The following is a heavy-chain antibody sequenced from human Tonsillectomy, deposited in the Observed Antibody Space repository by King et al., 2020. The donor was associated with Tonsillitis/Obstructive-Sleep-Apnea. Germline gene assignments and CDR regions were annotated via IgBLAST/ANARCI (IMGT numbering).Heavy chain of an antibody. CDR3: ASLTTHYYDSSGYDYDAFDI. CDR1: GFTFYDYG. Sequence: QLVQSGGGVVRPGGSLRLSCAASGFTFYDYGMSWVRQAPGKGLEWVSGINWNGGSTGYADSVKGRFTISRDNAKNSLYLQMNSLRAEDTALYYCASLTTHYYDSSGYDYDAFDIWGQGKMVTVSS. J-gene: IGHJ3*02. V-gene: IGHV3-20*04. CDR2: INWNGGST. D-gene: IGHD3-22*01.